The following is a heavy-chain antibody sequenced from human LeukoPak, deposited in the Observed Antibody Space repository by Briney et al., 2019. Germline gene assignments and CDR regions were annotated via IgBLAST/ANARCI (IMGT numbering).Heavy chain of an antibody. V-gene: IGHV3-30*18. CDR3: AKDFYDSSGYSDGIDY. D-gene: IGHD3-22*01. CDR2: ISYDGSNK. CDR1: GFTFSSYG. Sequence: GSLRLSCAASGFTFSSYGMHWVRQAPGKGLEWVAVISYDGSNKYYADSVKGRFTISRDNSKNTLYLQMNSLRAEDTAVYYCAKDFYDSSGYSDGIDYWGQGTLVTVSS. J-gene: IGHJ4*02.